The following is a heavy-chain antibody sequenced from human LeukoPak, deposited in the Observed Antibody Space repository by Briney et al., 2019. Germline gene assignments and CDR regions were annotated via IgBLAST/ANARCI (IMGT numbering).Heavy chain of an antibody. CDR3: ARGSYVSYYYGMDV. CDR2: IYYTGST. CDR1: GGAVSSGSYY. V-gene: IGHV4-61*01. Sequence: SETLSLTCTVSGGAVSSGSYYWSWIRQPPGKGLEWMGYIYYTGSTNYNPSLKRRVTISVDTSKNQFSLKLSSLTAADTAVYYCARGSYVSYYYGMDVWGQGTTVTVSS. J-gene: IGHJ6*02. D-gene: IGHD1-26*01.